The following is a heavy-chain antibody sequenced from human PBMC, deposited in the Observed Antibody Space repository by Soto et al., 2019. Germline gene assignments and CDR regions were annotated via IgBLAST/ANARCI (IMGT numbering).Heavy chain of an antibody. J-gene: IGHJ4*02. V-gene: IGHV3-33*01. CDR2: IWYDGSNK. Sequence: GGSLRLSCAASGFTFSSYGMHWVRQAPGKGLEWVAVIWYDGSNKYYADSVKGRFTISRDNSKNTLYLQMNSLRAEDTAVYYCARDAETMTYYFDYWGQGTLVTVSS. D-gene: IGHD3-22*01. CDR1: GFTFSSYG. CDR3: ARDAETMTYYFDY.